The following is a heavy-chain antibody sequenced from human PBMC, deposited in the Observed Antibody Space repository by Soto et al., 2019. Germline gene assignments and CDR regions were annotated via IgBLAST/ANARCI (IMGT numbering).Heavy chain of an antibody. CDR3: VKDKFESGMEL. V-gene: IGHV3-9*01. D-gene: IGHD3-16*01. J-gene: IGHJ6*02. CDR1: GLTLDDYA. Sequence: RLSCVASGLTLDDYAMHWARQAPGKGLEWVSGLTWSSSSIGYAGSVKGRFTISRDNAKNSLFLQMNSLRVEDTAVYYCVKDKFESGMELWGQGTTVTVS. CDR2: LTWSSSSI.